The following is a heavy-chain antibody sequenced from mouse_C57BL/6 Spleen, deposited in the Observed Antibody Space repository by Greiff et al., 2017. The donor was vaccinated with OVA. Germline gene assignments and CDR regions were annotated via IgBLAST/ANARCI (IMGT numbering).Heavy chain of an antibody. J-gene: IGHJ2*01. CDR3: TRFYDYDGYFDY. D-gene: IGHD2-4*01. CDR2: IYPGNSDT. V-gene: IGHV1-5*01. CDR1: GYTFTSYW. Sequence: EVKLVESGTVLARPGASVKMSCKTSGYTFTSYWMHWVKQRPGQGLEWIGAIYPGNSDTSYNQKFKGKAKLTAVTSASTAYMELSSLTDEDSAVYYCTRFYDYDGYFDYWGQGTTLTVSS.